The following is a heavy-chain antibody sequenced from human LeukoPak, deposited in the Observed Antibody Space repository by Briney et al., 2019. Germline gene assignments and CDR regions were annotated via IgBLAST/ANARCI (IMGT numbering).Heavy chain of an antibody. J-gene: IGHJ5*02. CDR3: ARLIGWSRFDP. D-gene: IGHD6-19*01. CDR2: IWYDGSKQ. Sequence: TGGSLVLSCAASGFTFSSYGMHWVRQAPGKGLEWVALIWYDGSKQYYADSVKGRFTISRDNSKNTLHLQMNSLRAEDTAVFYCARLIGWSRFDPWGQGALVTVSS. V-gene: IGHV3-33*01. CDR1: GFTFSSYG.